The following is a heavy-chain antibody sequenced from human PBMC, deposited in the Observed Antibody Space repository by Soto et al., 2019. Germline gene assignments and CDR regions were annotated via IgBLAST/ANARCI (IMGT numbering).Heavy chain of an antibody. Sequence: PGGSLRLSCAASGFTFSSYSMNWVRQAPGKGLEWVSYISSSSTIYYADSVKGRFTISRDNAKNSLYLQMNSLRDEDTAVYYCARTLRDYYGSGSTDYWGQGTLVTVSS. D-gene: IGHD3-10*01. CDR2: ISSSSTI. CDR1: GFTFSSYS. CDR3: ARTLRDYYGSGSTDY. V-gene: IGHV3-48*02. J-gene: IGHJ4*02.